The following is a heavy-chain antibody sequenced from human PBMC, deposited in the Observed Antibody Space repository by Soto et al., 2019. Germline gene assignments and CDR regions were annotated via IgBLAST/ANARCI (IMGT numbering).Heavy chain of an antibody. CDR3: AKDMSYYDSSGYYSGYYYYGVDV. CDR2: ISGSGGST. V-gene: IGHV3-23*01. J-gene: IGHJ6*02. Sequence: GGSLRLSCAASGFTFSSYAMNWVRQAPGKGLEWVSAISGSGGSTYYVDSVKGRFTISRDNSRNTLYLQMNSLRAEDTAVYYCAKDMSYYDSSGYYSGYYYYGVDVWGQGTTVTVSS. D-gene: IGHD3-22*01. CDR1: GFTFSSYA.